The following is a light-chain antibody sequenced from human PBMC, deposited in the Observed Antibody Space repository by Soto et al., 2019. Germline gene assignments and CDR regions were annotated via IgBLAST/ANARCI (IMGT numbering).Light chain of an antibody. CDR2: DVS. V-gene: IGLV2-14*03. Sequence: QSALTQPASVSGSPGQSITISCTGSSSDVGGYNYVSWYQHHPGKAPKLMIYDVSNRPSGVSNRFSGSKSVNTASLTISGIQAEDEADYYCSSYTSSSTLVVFGGGTKLTVL. J-gene: IGLJ2*01. CDR3: SSYTSSSTLVV. CDR1: SSDVGGYNY.